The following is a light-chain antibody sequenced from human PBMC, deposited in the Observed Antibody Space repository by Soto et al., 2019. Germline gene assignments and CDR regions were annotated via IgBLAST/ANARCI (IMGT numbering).Light chain of an antibody. CDR3: QQYKSYWT. CDR1: QSITKW. CDR2: EVS. J-gene: IGKJ1*01. V-gene: IGKV1-5*03. Sequence: DIQMTQSPATLSASVGDSVTITCRASQSITKWLAWYQLKPGKAPKLLIHEVSNLHNGVSSRFTGSGSGTDFTLTINSLQPEDSATYYCQQYKSYWTFGQGTRVDLK.